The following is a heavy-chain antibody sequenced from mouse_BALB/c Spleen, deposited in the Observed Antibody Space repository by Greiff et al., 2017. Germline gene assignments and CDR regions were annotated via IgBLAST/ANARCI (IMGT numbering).Heavy chain of an antibody. CDR3: TRSIYYYGSRCFDY. V-gene: IGHV1S127*01. J-gene: IGHJ2*01. D-gene: IGHD1-1*01. Sequence: QVQLQQPGAELVKPGASVKMSCKASGYTFTSYWMHWVKQRPGQGLEWIGTIDPSDSYTNYNQKFKDKATLTVDKSSSTAYMQLSSPTSEDSAVYYCTRSIYYYGSRCFDYWGQGTTLPVSS. CDR1: GYTFTSYW. CDR2: IDPSDSYT.